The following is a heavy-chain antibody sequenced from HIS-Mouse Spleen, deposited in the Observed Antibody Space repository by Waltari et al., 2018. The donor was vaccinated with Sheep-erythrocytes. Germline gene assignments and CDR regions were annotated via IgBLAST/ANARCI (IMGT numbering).Heavy chain of an antibody. J-gene: IGHJ4*02. CDR3: ARVASGATFDY. D-gene: IGHD1-26*01. Sequence: EVQLVESGGGLVKPGGSLRLSCAASGFTFSSYSMNWVRQAPGKGRGWVSSIGGSSSYIYYAESVKGQFTISRDNAKNSLYLQMNSLRAEDTAVYYCARVASGATFDYWGQGTLVTVSS. CDR1: GFTFSSYS. CDR2: IGGSSSYI. V-gene: IGHV3-21*01.